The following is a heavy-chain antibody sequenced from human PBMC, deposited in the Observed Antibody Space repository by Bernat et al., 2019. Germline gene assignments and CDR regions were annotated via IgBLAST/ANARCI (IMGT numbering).Heavy chain of an antibody. CDR2: IWYDGSNK. CDR3: ARVITGTTVPDY. V-gene: IGHV3-33*01. D-gene: IGHD1-20*01. J-gene: IGHJ4*02. Sequence: QVQLVESGGGVVQPGRSLRLSCAASGFTFSSYGMHWVRQAPGKGLEWVAGIWYDGSNKYYADSVKGRFTISRDNSKNTLYLQMNSLRAEDTAVYYCARVITGTTVPDYWGQGTLVTVSS. CDR1: GFTFSSYG.